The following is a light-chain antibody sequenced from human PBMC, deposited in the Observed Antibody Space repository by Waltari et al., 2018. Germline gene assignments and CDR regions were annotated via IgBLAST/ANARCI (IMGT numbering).Light chain of an antibody. CDR3: ATWDDRLTGVV. J-gene: IGLJ2*01. V-gene: IGLV1-44*01. CDR1: TSNIGSMV. CDR2: SNT. Sequence: QSALTQPPSASGTPGRPVTIFCSGGTSNIGSMVVNCYQQFPGTAPKLLIYSNTYRPSGVPDRFSGSKSGTSASLAISGLQSDDEGDYYCATWDDRLTGVVFGGGTQVTVL.